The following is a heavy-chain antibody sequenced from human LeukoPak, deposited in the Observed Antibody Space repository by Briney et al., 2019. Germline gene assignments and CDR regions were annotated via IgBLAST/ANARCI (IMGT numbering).Heavy chain of an antibody. CDR2: IYYSGST. Sequence: SETLSLTCAVYGGSFSGYYWSWIRQHPGKGLEWIGYIYYSGSTYYNPSLKSRVTISVDTSKNQFSLKLSSVTAADTAVYYCARDTDYGDYYYGMDVWGQGTTVTVSS. CDR3: ARDTDYGDYYYGMDV. D-gene: IGHD4-17*01. V-gene: IGHV4-31*11. J-gene: IGHJ6*02. CDR1: GGSFSGYY.